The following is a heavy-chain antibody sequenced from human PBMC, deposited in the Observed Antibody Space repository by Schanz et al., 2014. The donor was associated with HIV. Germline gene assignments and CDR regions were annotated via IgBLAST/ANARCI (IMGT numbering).Heavy chain of an antibody. J-gene: IGHJ4*02. CDR3: AKDTRLWGIDY. CDR2: ISYDGSNK. V-gene: IGHV3-30*18. Sequence: QVQLVESGGGVVQPGRSLILSCAASRFSFRGYGMHWVRQTPGKGLEWVAVISYDGSNKYYVDSVKGRFTISRDNRKNSLYLQLNRLRREDTALYYCAKDTRLWGIDYWGLGALVTVSS. D-gene: IGHD3-16*01. CDR1: RFSFRGYG.